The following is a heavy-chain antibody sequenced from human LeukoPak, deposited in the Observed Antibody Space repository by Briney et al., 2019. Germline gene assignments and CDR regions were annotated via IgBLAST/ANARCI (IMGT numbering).Heavy chain of an antibody. Sequence: PSETLSLTCTVSGYSIRSGDYWGWIRQPPGKGLEWIGNIYHSGSTYYNPSLKSRVIISVDTSKNHFSLKLSSVTAADTAVYYCARAPNYDFWSGYLDYWGQGTLVTVSS. CDR1: GYSIRSGDY. CDR2: IYHSGST. J-gene: IGHJ4*02. V-gene: IGHV4-38-2*02. CDR3: ARAPNYDFWSGYLDY. D-gene: IGHD3-3*01.